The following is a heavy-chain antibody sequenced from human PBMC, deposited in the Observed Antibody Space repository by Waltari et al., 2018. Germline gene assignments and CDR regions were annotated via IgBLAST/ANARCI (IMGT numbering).Heavy chain of an antibody. D-gene: IGHD3-16*01. Sequence: VQLVESGGGLIHPGGSLRLSCAASGFTVSSNYMSWFRQAPGKGLEWVSVIYSGGSTYYADSVKGRFTISRDNSKNTLYLQMNSLRAEDTAVYYCAREGEMGEGGYGMDVWGQGTTVTVSS. V-gene: IGHV3-53*01. J-gene: IGHJ6*02. CDR3: AREGEMGEGGYGMDV. CDR2: IYSGGST. CDR1: GFTVSSNY.